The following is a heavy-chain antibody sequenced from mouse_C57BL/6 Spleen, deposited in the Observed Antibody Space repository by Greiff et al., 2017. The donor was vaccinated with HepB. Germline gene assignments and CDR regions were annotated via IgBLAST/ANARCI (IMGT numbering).Heavy chain of an antibody. J-gene: IGHJ4*01. V-gene: IGHV1-50*01. CDR2: IDPSDSYT. CDR3: ASKGLRPYAMDY. Sequence: VQLQQPGAELVKPGASVKLSCKASGYTFTSYWMQWVNQRPGQGLEWIGEIDPSDSYTNYNQKFKGKATLTVDTSSSTAYMQLSSLTSEDSAVYYCASKGLRPYAMDYWGQGTSVTVSS. D-gene: IGHD2-4*01. CDR1: GYTFTSYW.